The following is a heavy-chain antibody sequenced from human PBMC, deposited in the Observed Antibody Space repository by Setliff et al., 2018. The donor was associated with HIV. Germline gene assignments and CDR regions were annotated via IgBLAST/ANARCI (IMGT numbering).Heavy chain of an antibody. D-gene: IGHD3-10*01. J-gene: IGHJ6*02. V-gene: IGHV3-74*01. CDR2: INYHGSDI. Sequence: PWGSLRLSCVGSGFTFSNHWMQWVRQAPGKGLVWVSRINYHGSDISYADSVKGRFTISRDNAKNTVYLQMNNLRDEDTAVYYCARNHGSGSPYYCHMDVWGQGTTVTVSS. CDR1: GFTFSNHW. CDR3: ARNHGSGSPYYCHMDV.